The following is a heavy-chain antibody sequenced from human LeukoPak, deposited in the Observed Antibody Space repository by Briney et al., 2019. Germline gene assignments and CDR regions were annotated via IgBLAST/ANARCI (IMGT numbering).Heavy chain of an antibody. V-gene: IGHV3-23*01. Sequence: PGGSLRLSCAASGFSFNNYAMSWVRQAPGKGLEWVSAISTTGGSTYYADSVKGRFTISRDNSKNTPSLQMDSLRVEDTAVYYCAKDWTTVVTSKGYYFDSCGQGTLVTVSS. CDR3: AKDWTTVVTSKGYYFDS. CDR1: GFSFNNYA. D-gene: IGHD4-23*01. CDR2: ISTTGGST. J-gene: IGHJ4*02.